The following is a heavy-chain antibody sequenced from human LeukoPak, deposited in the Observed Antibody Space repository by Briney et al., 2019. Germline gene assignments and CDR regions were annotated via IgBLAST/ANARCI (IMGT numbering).Heavy chain of an antibody. CDR2: IYTSGST. CDR1: GGSISSYY. J-gene: IGHJ5*02. V-gene: IGHV4-4*07. Sequence: SETLSLTCTVSGGSISSYYWSWIRQPAGKGLEWIGRIYTSGSTNYNPSLKSRVTMSVDTSKNQFSLKLSFVTAADTAVYYCASGPYDILTGINWFDPWGQGTLVTVSS. CDR3: ASGPYDILTGINWFDP. D-gene: IGHD3-9*01.